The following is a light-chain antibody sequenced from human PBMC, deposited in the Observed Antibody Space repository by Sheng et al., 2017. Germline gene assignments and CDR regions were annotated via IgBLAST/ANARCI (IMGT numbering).Light chain of an antibody. J-gene: IGKJ4*01. CDR1: QSISSW. V-gene: IGKV1-5*03. CDR3: QQYVTFPRI. Sequence: DIQMTQSPSTLSASVGDRVTITCRASQSISSWLAWFQQKPGKAPDLLIYKASILQSGVPSRFSGSGFGTEFTLTISNLQPDDFATYYCQQYVTFPRIFGGGTKIEIK. CDR2: KAS.